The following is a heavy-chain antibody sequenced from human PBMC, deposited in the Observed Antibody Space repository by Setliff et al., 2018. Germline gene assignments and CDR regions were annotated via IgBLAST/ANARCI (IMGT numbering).Heavy chain of an antibody. Sequence: PSETLSLTCTVSGGSISSGDYYWSWIRQPPGKGLEWIGYIYYSGSTHYNPSLKSRVTISVDTSKNQFSLKLSSVTAADTAVYYCASDCSGGSVTCHWGQGTLVTVSS. D-gene: IGHD2-15*01. V-gene: IGHV4-30-4*08. CDR1: GGSISSGDYY. CDR3: ASDCSGGSVTCH. CDR2: IYYSGST. J-gene: IGHJ4*02.